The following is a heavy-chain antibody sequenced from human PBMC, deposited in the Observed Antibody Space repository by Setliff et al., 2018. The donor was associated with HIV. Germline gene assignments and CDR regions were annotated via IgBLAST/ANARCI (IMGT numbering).Heavy chain of an antibody. CDR2: INPNGGST. V-gene: IGHV1-46*01. Sequence: GASVKVSCKASGYTFTSYYVHFVRQAPGQGPEWMGIINPNGGSTNYAQKFKGRVAMTADTSTNNVHMYLSSLRSEDTAIYYCARGGPGSSFGYDWFDPWGQGTPVTVSS. D-gene: IGHD5-18*01. CDR3: ARGGPGSSFGYDWFDP. CDR1: GYTFTSYY. J-gene: IGHJ5*02.